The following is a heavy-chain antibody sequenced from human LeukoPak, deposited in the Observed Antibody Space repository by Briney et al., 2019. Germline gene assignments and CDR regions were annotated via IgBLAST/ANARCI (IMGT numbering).Heavy chain of an antibody. Sequence: GGSLRLSCAAFGFTFSSYGMHWVRQAPGKGLEWVAFIRYDGSNKYYADSVKGRFTISRDNSKNTLYLQMNSLRAEDTAVYYCAKDAEMGPDFWSGYSNWFDPWGQGTLVTVSS. J-gene: IGHJ5*02. D-gene: IGHD3-3*01. CDR3: AKDAEMGPDFWSGYSNWFDP. CDR1: GFTFSSYG. CDR2: IRYDGSNK. V-gene: IGHV3-30*02.